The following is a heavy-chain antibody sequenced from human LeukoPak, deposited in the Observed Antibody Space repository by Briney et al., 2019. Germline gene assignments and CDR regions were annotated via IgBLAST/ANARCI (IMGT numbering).Heavy chain of an antibody. Sequence: PGRSLRLSCAASGFTFSNYAMSWVRQAPGKGLEWFSAIRSSGGSTYYADSVKGRFTISRDNSKNTLDLQMNSLRAEDTAVYYCVRREYSSSSDAFDIWGQGTMVTVSS. D-gene: IGHD6-6*01. CDR2: IRSSGGST. CDR3: VRREYSSSSDAFDI. J-gene: IGHJ3*02. V-gene: IGHV3-23*01. CDR1: GFTFSNYA.